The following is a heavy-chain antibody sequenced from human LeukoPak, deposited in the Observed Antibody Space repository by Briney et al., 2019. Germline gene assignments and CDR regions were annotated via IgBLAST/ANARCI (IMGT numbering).Heavy chain of an antibody. V-gene: IGHV4-4*07. J-gene: IGHJ4*02. D-gene: IGHD3-9*01. CDR2: IYASGTT. CDR3: ARVGPNVLRYFDLPDY. Sequence: SETLSLTCTVSGGSIGSYYWSWIRQPAGKGLEWIGRIYASGTTNYNPSLKSRVTMSVDTSKNQFSLKLPSVTAADTAVYYCARVGPNVLRYFDLPDYWGQGTLVTVSS. CDR1: GGSIGSYY.